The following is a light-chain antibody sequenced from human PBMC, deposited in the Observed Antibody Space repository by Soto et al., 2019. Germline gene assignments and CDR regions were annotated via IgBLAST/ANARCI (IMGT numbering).Light chain of an antibody. CDR3: QQRSNWPTLT. J-gene: IGKJ4*01. V-gene: IGKV3-11*01. Sequence: EIELTQSPATLSLSPGERATLSCRASQSVSSYLAWYQQQPCQAPRLLIYDASNRATGIPARFSGSGSGTDFTPTISSLEPEDFAVYYCQQRSNWPTLTFGGGTKVDIK. CDR2: DAS. CDR1: QSVSSY.